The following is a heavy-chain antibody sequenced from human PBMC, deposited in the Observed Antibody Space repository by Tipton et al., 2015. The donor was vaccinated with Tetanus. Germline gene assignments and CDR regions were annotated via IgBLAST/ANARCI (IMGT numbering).Heavy chain of an antibody. J-gene: IGHJ3*02. CDR3: ASWSQAESFDI. Sequence: QSGAEVKKPGASVNVSCKASGYTFTSYFMQWVRQAPGQGLEWMGIINPSGGRTNYVQKFQGRLTMTRDKSTSTVYMELSSLRSEDTAVYYCASWSQAESFDIWGQGTMVTVSS. D-gene: IGHD3-3*01. V-gene: IGHV1-46*01. CDR1: GYTFTSYF. CDR2: INPSGGRT.